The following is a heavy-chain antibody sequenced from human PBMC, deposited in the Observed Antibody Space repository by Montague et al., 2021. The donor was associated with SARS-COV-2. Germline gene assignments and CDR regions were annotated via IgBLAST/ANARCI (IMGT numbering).Heavy chain of an antibody. V-gene: IGHV3-23*01. CDR2: IRDSGDSA. J-gene: IGHJ4*02. D-gene: IGHD3-10*01. CDR1: GFTFSSYA. CDR3: GKDQIFYGTGRIDS. Sequence: SLRLSCAASGFTFSSYAMSWVRQAPGKGLEWVSIIRDSGDSAYYSDSVKGRCTISRDNSKSTLYLHLNGLRVEDTARYYCGKDQIFYGTGRIDSWGQGTLVTVSS.